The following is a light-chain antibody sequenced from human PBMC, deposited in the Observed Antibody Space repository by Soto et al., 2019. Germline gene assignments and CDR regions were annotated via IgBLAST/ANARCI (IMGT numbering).Light chain of an antibody. Sequence: EIVLTQSPGTLSVSPGERATLSCRASQSVSNSALAWYQQKPGQAPTLLIYSVSTRATGIPDRFSGSGSGTDFTLTISRLEPEDFAIYYCQQYATSLITFGQGSRLETK. CDR1: QSVSNSA. CDR2: SVS. CDR3: QQYATSLIT. J-gene: IGKJ5*01. V-gene: IGKV3-20*01.